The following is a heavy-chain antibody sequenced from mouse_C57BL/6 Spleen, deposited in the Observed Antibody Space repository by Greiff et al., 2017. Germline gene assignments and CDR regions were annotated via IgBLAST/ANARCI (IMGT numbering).Heavy chain of an antibody. CDR2: INPSTGGT. V-gene: IGHV1-42*01. J-gene: IGHJ2*01. CDR3: ARSYRRYFDY. Sequence: EVQLQQSGPELVKPGASVKISCKASGYSFTGYYMNWVKQSPEKSLEWIGEINPSTGGTTYNQKFKAKATLTVDKSSSTAYMQLKSLTSEDSAVYYFARSYRRYFDYWGQGTTLTVSS. D-gene: IGHD2-10*01. CDR1: GYSFTGYY.